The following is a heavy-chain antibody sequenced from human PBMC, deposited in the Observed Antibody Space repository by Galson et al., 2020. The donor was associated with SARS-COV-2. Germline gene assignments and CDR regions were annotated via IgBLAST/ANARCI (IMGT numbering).Heavy chain of an antibody. V-gene: IGHV4-34*01. J-gene: IGHJ4*01. Sequence: SETLSLTCAVYSGSFSGYYWTWIRQPPGKGLEWIGEINHSGSTNYNPSLKSRATISVDTSTNQFSLKLNPVAAADTAVYYCTRVGDGSNSGLGYWGHGIRVTVSS. D-gene: IGHD3-10*01. CDR3: TRVGDGSNSGLGY. CDR1: SGSFSGYY. CDR2: INHSGST.